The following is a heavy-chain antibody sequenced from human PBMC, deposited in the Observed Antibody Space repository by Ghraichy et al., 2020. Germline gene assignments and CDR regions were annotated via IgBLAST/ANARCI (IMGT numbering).Heavy chain of an antibody. Sequence: GGSLRLSCAASGFTFSTYWMLWVRQAPGKGLVWVSRINSDGSSTSYADSVKGRVTISRDNAKNTLYLQMNSLRAEDTAVYYCVRGRTAGTTDYWGQGTLVTVSS. D-gene: IGHD6-13*01. J-gene: IGHJ4*02. CDR1: GFTFSTYW. CDR2: INSDGSST. V-gene: IGHV3-74*01. CDR3: VRGRTAGTTDY.